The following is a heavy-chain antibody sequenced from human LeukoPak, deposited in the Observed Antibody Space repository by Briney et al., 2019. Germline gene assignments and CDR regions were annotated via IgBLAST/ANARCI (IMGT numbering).Heavy chain of an antibody. CDR1: GFTFGDYA. CDR2: IRSKAYGGTT. D-gene: IGHD3-22*01. CDR3: TRAYYYDSSGYDY. Sequence: GGSLRLSCTASGFTFGDYAMSWARQAPGKGLEWVGFIRSKAYGGTTEYAASVKGRFTISRDDSKSIAYLQMNSLKTEDAAVYYCTRAYYYDSSGYDYWGQGTLVTVSS. V-gene: IGHV3-49*04. J-gene: IGHJ4*02.